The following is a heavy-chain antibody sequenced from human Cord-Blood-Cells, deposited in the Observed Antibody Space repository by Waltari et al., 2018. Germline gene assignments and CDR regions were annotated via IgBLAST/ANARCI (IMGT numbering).Heavy chain of an antibody. V-gene: IGHV4-34*01. D-gene: IGHD6-6*01. Sequence: QVQLQQWGAGLLKPSETLSLTCAVYGGSFSGYYWSWIRQPPGKGLEWIGEINHSGSTNYNPSLKSRVTISVDTSKNQFSLKLSSVTAADTAVYYCARGAIAARRDAFDIWGQGTMVTVSS. CDR1: GGSFSGYY. CDR2: INHSGST. CDR3: ARGAIAARRDAFDI. J-gene: IGHJ3*02.